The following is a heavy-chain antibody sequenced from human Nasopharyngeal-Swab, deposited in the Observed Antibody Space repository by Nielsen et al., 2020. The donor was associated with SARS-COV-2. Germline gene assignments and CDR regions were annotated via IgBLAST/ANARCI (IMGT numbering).Heavy chain of an antibody. V-gene: IGHV4-39*07. J-gene: IGHJ4*02. D-gene: IGHD1-26*01. CDR1: GGSISSSSYY. CDR3: ARETQGWVGVVGYFDY. CDR2: IYYRGRT. Sequence: SATLSLTCTVSGGSISSSSYYWGWIRHPPGKGLEWIGSIYYRGRTYYNPSLKSRVTISVDTSKNQFSLKLSSVTAADTAVYYCARETQGWVGVVGYFDYWGQGTLVTVSS.